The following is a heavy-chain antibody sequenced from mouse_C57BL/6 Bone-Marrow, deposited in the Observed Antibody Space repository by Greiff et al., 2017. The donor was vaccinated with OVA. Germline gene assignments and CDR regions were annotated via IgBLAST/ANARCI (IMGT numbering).Heavy chain of an antibody. Sequence: VQLQQSGPELVKPGASVKISCKASGYTITDYYMNWVKQSHGKSLEWIGDINPNNGGTSYNQKFKGKATVTVDKSSSTAYMELRSLTSEDSAVYYCARGPYYYGSSYGYAMDYWGQGTSVTVSS. CDR1: GYTITDYY. CDR3: ARGPYYYGSSYGYAMDY. D-gene: IGHD1-1*01. V-gene: IGHV1-26*01. CDR2: INPNNGGT. J-gene: IGHJ4*01.